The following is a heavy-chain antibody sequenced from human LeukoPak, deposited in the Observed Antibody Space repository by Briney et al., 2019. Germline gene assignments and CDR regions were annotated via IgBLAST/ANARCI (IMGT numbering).Heavy chain of an antibody. V-gene: IGHV4-34*01. CDR3: ARQGASYGDYVWGYYYMDV. CDR1: GGSFSDYY. D-gene: IGHD4-17*01. Sequence: PSATLSLTCAVYGGSFSDYYWIWIGQSPGKGLEWIGQINHSGSANYNSSLKSRITISVDSSRNQFFLELTSVTAADTAVYYCARQGASYGDYVWGYYYMDVWGRGTTVIVSS. J-gene: IGHJ6*03. CDR2: INHSGSA.